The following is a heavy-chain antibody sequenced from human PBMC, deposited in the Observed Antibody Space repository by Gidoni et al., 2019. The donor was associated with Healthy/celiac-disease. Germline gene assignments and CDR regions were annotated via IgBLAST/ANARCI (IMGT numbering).Heavy chain of an antibody. V-gene: IGHV3-33*01. D-gene: IGHD6-19*01. J-gene: IGHJ6*02. CDR1: GLPFSSHG. Sequence: QVQLVVFGGGVVQPARSLRLPCAASGLPFSSHGMHWVRQAPGKGLGLVAVKWYDGSNKYYADSVKVRFINSRDNSKNTLYLQMNSLGAEDTAVYYCARSYSSVAMDVWGQGTTVTVSS. CDR3: ARSYSSVAMDV. CDR2: KWYDGSNK.